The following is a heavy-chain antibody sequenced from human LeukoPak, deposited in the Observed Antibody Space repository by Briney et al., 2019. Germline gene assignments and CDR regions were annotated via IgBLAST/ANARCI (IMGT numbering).Heavy chain of an antibody. CDR2: IKSKTDGGTT. V-gene: IGHV3-15*01. J-gene: IGHJ4*02. CDR3: TTEVANDSSGYYYDY. CDR1: GFTFSNAW. Sequence: GGSLRLSCAASGFTFSNAWMSWVRQAPGKGLEWVGRIKSKTDGGTTDYAAPVKGRFTISRDDSKNTLYLQMNSLKTEDTAVYYCTTEVANDSSGYYYDYWGQGTLVTVSS. D-gene: IGHD3-22*01.